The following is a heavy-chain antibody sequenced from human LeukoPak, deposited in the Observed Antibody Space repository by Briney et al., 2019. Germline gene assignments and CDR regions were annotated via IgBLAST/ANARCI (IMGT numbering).Heavy chain of an antibody. Sequence: GGSLRLSCAASGFTFSSFNMNWVRHTPGKGLEWISYISSSSSTIYYADSVKGRFTISRDNVKSSLYLQMNSLRDEDTAVYYCARYPSVAATGWGRWFDHWGQGTLVTVSS. CDR2: ISSSSSTI. V-gene: IGHV3-48*02. J-gene: IGHJ5*02. D-gene: IGHD6-13*01. CDR1: GFTFSSFN. CDR3: ARYPSVAATGWGRWFDH.